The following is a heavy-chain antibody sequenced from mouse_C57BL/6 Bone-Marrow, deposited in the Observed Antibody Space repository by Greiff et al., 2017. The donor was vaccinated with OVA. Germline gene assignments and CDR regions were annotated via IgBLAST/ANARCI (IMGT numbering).Heavy chain of an antibody. D-gene: IGHD2-2*01. Sequence: VKLMESGPGLVAPSQSLSITCTVSGFSLTSYGVSWVRQPPGKGLEWLGVIWGDGSTNYHSAPISRLSISKDNSKSQVFLKLNSLQTDDTATYYCATGKIYYGYERGAWFAYWGQGTLVTVSA. CDR1: GFSLTSYG. J-gene: IGHJ3*01. V-gene: IGHV2-3*01. CDR2: IWGDGST. CDR3: ATGKIYYGYERGAWFAY.